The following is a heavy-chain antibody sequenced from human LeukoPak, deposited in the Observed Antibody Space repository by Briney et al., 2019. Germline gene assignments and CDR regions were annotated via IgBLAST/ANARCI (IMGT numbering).Heavy chain of an antibody. V-gene: IGHV1-18*01. CDR2: INPYNGNT. D-gene: IGHD6-19*01. J-gene: IGHJ4*02. CDR1: GYSFTSYG. Sequence: ASVKVSCKASGYSFTSYGITWVRQAPGQGLEWMGWINPYNGNTNYAQKLPGRVTMTTDTSTSTAYMDLRSLRSDDTAVYYCARERSGWFFSNWGQGTLVTVSS. CDR3: ARERSGWFFSN.